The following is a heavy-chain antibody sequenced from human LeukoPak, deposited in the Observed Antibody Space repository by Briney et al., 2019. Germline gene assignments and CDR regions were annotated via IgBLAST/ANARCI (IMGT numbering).Heavy chain of an antibody. V-gene: IGHV4-59*01. J-gene: IGHJ6*03. CDR2: IYSSGST. CDR3: GRSVKGYDATIYYYYYMDV. Sequence: SETLSLTCTVSGGSISNYYWSWIRQPPGKGLEWIGYIYSSGSTNYNLSLKSRVTISVDTSKNQFSLRLSSVTAADTAVYYCGRSVKGYDATIYYYYYMDVWGKGTTVTISS. CDR1: GGSISNYY. D-gene: IGHD3-22*01.